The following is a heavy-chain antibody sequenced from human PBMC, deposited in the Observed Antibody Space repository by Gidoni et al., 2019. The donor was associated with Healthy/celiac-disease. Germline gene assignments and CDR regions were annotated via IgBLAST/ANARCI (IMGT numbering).Heavy chain of an antibody. CDR3: ARVQGSYGYRYYYYYMDV. CDR2: IYYSGST. J-gene: IGHJ6*03. D-gene: IGHD5-18*01. Sequence: QVQLQESGPGLVKPSQTLSLTCTVSGGSISSGDYYWSWIRQPPGKGLAWIGYIYYSGSTYYNPSLKSRVTISVDTSKNQFSLKLSSVTAADTAVYYCARVQGSYGYRYYYYYMDVWGKGTTVTVSS. CDR1: GGSISSGDYY. V-gene: IGHV4-30-4*01.